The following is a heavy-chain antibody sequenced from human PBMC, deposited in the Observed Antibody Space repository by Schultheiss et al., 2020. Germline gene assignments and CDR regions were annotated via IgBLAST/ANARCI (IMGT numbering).Heavy chain of an antibody. D-gene: IGHD2-2*02. V-gene: IGHV3-21*01. CDR3: ARIPVTGWYFDL. Sequence: YYADSVKGRFTISRDNAKNSLYLQMNSLRAEDTAVYYCARIPVTGWYFDLWGRGTLVTVSS. J-gene: IGHJ2*01.